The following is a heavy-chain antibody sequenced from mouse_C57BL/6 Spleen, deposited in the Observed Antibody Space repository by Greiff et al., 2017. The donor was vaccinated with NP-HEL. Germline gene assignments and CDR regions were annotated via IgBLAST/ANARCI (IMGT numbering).Heavy chain of an antibody. CDR2: IDPSDSYT. CDR1: GYTFTSYW. Sequence: QVQLQQPGAELVMPGASVKLSCKASGYTFTSYWMHWVKQRPGQGLEWIGEIDPSDSYTNYNQKFKGKSTLTVDKSSSTAYMQLSSLTSEDSAVYYCAREDYEFAYRGQGTLGTGPA. D-gene: IGHD2-4*01. CDR3: AREDYEFAY. J-gene: IGHJ3*01. V-gene: IGHV1-69*01.